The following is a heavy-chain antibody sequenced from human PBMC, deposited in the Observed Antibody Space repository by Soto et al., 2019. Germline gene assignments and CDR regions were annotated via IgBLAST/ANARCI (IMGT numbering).Heavy chain of an antibody. CDR1: GFTFSSYE. CDR2: ISTSGSII. J-gene: IGHJ4*02. V-gene: IGHV3-48*03. Sequence: EVQLVESGGGLVQPGGSLRLSCAASGFTFSSYEMNWVRQAPGKGLEWVSYISTSGSIISYADSVKGRFTIFRDNAKNSLYLQMTGRRADDMAVYYGARETWGDYWGQGTLVTFSS. CDR3: ARETWGDY. D-gene: IGHD3-16*01.